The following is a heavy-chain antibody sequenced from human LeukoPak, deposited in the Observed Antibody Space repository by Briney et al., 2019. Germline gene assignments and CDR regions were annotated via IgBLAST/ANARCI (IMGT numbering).Heavy chain of an antibody. V-gene: IGHV3-74*01. CDR1: GFTLNKYW. Sequence: PGESLRLSCEASGFTLNKYWMHWVRQAAGKGLVWVSRITGDGSDIAYADSVKGRFTVSRDDAKNTLFLQMTSLRVEDTAIYYCARDAYTTTSNWLDPWGQGTLVTVSS. D-gene: IGHD4-17*01. CDR2: ITGDGSDI. J-gene: IGHJ5*02. CDR3: ARDAYTTTSNWLDP.